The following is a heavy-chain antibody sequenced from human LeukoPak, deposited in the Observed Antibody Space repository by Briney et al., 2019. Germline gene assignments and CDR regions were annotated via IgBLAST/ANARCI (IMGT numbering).Heavy chain of an antibody. V-gene: IGHV3-23*01. J-gene: IGHJ4*02. CDR3: AKEGVYSGSSLYYFDF. Sequence: GGSLRLSCAASGFTFSSYAMSWVRQAPGKGLEWVSAISGSGGSTYYAHSVKGRFTISRDNSKNTLYLQMNSLRAEDTAVYYCAKEGVYSGSSLYYFDFWGQGTLVTVSS. CDR1: GFTFSSYA. D-gene: IGHD1-26*01. CDR2: ISGSGGST.